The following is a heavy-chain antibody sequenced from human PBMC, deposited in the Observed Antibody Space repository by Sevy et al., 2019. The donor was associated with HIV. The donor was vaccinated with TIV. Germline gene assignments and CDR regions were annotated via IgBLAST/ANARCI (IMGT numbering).Heavy chain of an antibody. D-gene: IGHD1-1*01. J-gene: IGHJ4*02. CDR3: ARNSAGGNPWVH. V-gene: IGHV3-7*01. CDR1: GFTFNTYW. Sequence: GGSLRLSCAASGFTFNTYWMSWVRQSPEKGLEWVANINLDGSEKFYGDSVKGRFTVSRDNTKNLLFLQMNSLRGEDTAMYFCARNSAGGNPWVHWGQGTLVTVSS. CDR2: INLDGSEK.